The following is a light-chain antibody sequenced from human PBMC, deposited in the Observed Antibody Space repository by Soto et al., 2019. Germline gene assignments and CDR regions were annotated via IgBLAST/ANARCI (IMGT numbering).Light chain of an antibody. CDR1: QSVSSN. Sequence: EIVMTQSPATLSVSPGERATLSCRASQSVSSNLAWYQQKPGQAPRLLIYGASTRATGIPARFSGGGSGTEFTLTISSLQSEDFAVYHCHQYNNWPRTFGQGTKVEIK. V-gene: IGKV3-15*01. J-gene: IGKJ1*01. CDR2: GAS. CDR3: HQYNNWPRT.